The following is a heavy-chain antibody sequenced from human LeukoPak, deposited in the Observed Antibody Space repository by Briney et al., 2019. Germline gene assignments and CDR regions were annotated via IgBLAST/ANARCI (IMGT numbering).Heavy chain of an antibody. CDR1: GFTFSSYE. CDR2: ISSSGSTI. J-gene: IGHJ4*02. D-gene: IGHD6-13*01. CDR3: ARVWVGYSSSGDY. V-gene: IGHV3-48*03. Sequence: GGSLRLSCAASGFTFSSYEMNWVRQAPGKGLEWVSYISSSGSTIYYADSVKGRFTISRDNAKNTLYLQMNSLRAEDTAVYYCARVWVGYSSSGDYWGQGTLVTVSS.